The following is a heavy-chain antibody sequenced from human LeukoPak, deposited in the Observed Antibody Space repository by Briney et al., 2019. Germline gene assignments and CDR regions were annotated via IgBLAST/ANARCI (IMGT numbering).Heavy chain of an antibody. D-gene: IGHD1-14*01. J-gene: IGHJ6*02. Sequence: PGGSLRLSCAASGFTFSTYNMNWVRQAPGKGLDWVSYISSSSSTIYYADSVKGRFTISRDNAKKSLYLQMSSLRAEDTAVYYCARAITLDYGMDVWGQGTTVTVSS. CDR3: ARAITLDYGMDV. CDR2: ISSSSSTI. CDR1: GFTFSTYN. V-gene: IGHV3-48*04.